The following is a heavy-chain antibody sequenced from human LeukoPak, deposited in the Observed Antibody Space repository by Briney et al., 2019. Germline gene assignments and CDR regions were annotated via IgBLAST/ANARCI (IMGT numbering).Heavy chain of an antibody. Sequence: GGTLRLSCAASGFTFSSYGMSWVRQAPGKGLEWVSAISGSGGSTYYADSVKGRFTISRDNSKNTLYLQMNSLRAEDTAVYYCARAMIVVTNAFDIWGQGTMVTVSS. CDR2: ISGSGGST. V-gene: IGHV3-23*01. J-gene: IGHJ3*02. D-gene: IGHD3-22*01. CDR3: ARAMIVVTNAFDI. CDR1: GFTFSSYG.